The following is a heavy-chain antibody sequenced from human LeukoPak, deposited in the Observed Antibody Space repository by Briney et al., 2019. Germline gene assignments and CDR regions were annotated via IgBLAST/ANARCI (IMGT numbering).Heavy chain of an antibody. CDR1: GFTFSSYA. J-gene: IGHJ4*02. D-gene: IGHD3-10*01. Sequence: SGGSLSLSCAASGFTFSSYAMSWVRQAPGKGLEWVSEISGSGGSTYYADSVKGRFTISRDNSKNTLYLQMNSLRAEDTAVYYCAESVYGSALYWGQGTLVTVSS. V-gene: IGHV3-23*01. CDR3: AESVYGSALY. CDR2: ISGSGGST.